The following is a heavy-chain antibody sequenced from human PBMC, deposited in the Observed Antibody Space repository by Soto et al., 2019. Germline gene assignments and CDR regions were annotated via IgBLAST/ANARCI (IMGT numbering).Heavy chain of an antibody. J-gene: IGHJ4*02. V-gene: IGHV4-59*08. Sequence: QVQLQESGPGLVKPSETLSLTCTVSGDSISHLYWDWIPPPPGKGLEWIGYMFYTRSRAYNPSLKSRVTMSVHTSMNQFSLRLTSVTAADTAIYSCVSAPNPNYYDYCGQGTLITVSS. CDR3: VSAPNPNYYDY. D-gene: IGHD6-13*01. CDR2: MFYTRSR. CDR1: GDSISHLY.